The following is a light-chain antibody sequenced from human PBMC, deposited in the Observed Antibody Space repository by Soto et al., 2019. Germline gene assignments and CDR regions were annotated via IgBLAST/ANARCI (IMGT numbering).Light chain of an antibody. V-gene: IGKV3-11*01. CDR3: QQPFT. Sequence: EIVLTQSPATLSLSPGERATLSCRASQSVSSYLAWYQQKPGHAPRVLIYDAANRATGILARFSGSGSVTDFTLTTISLDGEDFEVYDCQQPFTFGPGTKVDIK. CDR1: QSVSSY. J-gene: IGKJ3*01. CDR2: DAA.